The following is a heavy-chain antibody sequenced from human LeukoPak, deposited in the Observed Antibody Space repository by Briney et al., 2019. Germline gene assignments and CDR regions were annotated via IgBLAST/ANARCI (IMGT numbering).Heavy chain of an antibody. CDR2: ISTNNGNT. D-gene: IGHD4-17*01. V-gene: IGHV1-18*01. CDR1: GYDFSSSA. J-gene: IGHJ6*03. Sequence: GASVKVSCKAFGYDFSSSAINWVRQAPGQGLEWTGWISTNNGNTDYAQRFQGRVTMTTDTSTSTAYMELRSLRSDDTAVYFCARNGGAVTTEDYYMDVWGKGTTVTVSS. CDR3: ARNGGAVTTEDYYMDV.